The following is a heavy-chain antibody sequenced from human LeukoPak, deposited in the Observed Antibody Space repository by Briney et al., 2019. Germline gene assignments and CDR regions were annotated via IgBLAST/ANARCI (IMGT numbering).Heavy chain of an antibody. V-gene: IGHV3-30*02. J-gene: IGHJ3*02. CDR3: ARGYYDSSGYYGDAFDI. CDR2: IRYDGSNK. Sequence: GGSLRLSCAASGFTFSSYGMHWVRQAPGKGLEWVAFIRYDGSNKYYADSVKGRFTISRDNSKNTLYLQMNSLRAEDTAVYYCARGYYDSSGYYGDAFDIWGQGTMVTVSS. CDR1: GFTFSSYG. D-gene: IGHD3-22*01.